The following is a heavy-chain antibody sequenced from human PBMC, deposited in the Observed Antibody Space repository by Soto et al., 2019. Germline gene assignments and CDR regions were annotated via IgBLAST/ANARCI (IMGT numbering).Heavy chain of an antibody. J-gene: IGHJ5*02. D-gene: IGHD6-19*01. CDR1: GFTFSSYA. V-gene: IGHV3-23*01. CDR3: AKGRIAVAAPYNWFDP. CDR2: ITGGGDNT. Sequence: EVKLLESGGGLVQPGGSLRLSCAASGFTFSSYAMSWVRQAPGKGLEWVSTITGGGDNTHYADSLKGRFTISRDNSKNTLSLQMNRLRVEDTAVYHCAKGRIAVAAPYNWFDPWGQGTLVTVSS.